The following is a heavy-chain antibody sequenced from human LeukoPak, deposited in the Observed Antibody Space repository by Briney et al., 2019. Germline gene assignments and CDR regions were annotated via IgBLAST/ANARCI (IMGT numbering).Heavy chain of an antibody. CDR3: ARVQSSSWGYAFDI. CDR2: ISWNSGSI. V-gene: IGHV3-9*01. J-gene: IGHJ3*02. D-gene: IGHD6-13*01. CDR1: GFTFDDYA. Sequence: PGGSLRLSCAASGFTFDDYAMHWVRHAPGKGLEWVSGISWNSGSIGYADSVKGRFTISRDNAKNSLYLQMNSLRAEDTALYYCARVQSSSWGYAFDIWGQGTMVTVSS.